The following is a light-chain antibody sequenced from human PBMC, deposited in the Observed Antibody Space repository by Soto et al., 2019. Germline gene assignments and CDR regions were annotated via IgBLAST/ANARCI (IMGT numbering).Light chain of an antibody. J-gene: IGKJ2*01. CDR2: GAS. Sequence: EIVMTQSPATLSVSPGERATLSCRASQSVNRYLAWYQQKPGQAPRLLIYGASTRATGIPARFSGSGSGTEFTLTISSLQSEDFAVYYCQQYNNWPPMYTFGQGTKLEIK. V-gene: IGKV3-15*01. CDR1: QSVNRY. CDR3: QQYNNWPPMYT.